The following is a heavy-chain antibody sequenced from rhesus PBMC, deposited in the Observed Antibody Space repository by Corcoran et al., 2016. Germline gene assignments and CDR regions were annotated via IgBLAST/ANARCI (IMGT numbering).Heavy chain of an antibody. CDR3: ASLLRYSSGIGIDY. CDR1: GGSISGYW. CDR2: SRISGDT. V-gene: IGHV4-147*01. D-gene: IGHD6-31*01. J-gene: IGHJ4*01. Sequence: QLQLQESGPGLVKPSETLSLTCAVSGGSISGYWWCWIRQPPGKGLGWSGRSRISGDTASNPPHTHLFTSSGDTSKNQFSLKLCAVTAADTAVYYCASLLRYSSGIGIDYWGQGVLVTVSS.